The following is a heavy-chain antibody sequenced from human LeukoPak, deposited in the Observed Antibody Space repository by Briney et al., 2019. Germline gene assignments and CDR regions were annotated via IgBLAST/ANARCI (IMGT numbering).Heavy chain of an antibody. CDR2: ISSSISYI. V-gene: IGHV3-21*01. CDR1: GVTFSSYS. D-gene: IGHD1-1*01. Sequence: RGSLRLSRAASGVTFSSYSTNCVCQAPGEGVGWVSSISSSISYIYYADSLKGRFTLSRDNSKNTLYLQMNSLRGEDTAVYYCAKVGNNWDFDYWGQGTLVTVSS. J-gene: IGHJ4*02. CDR3: AKVGNNWDFDY.